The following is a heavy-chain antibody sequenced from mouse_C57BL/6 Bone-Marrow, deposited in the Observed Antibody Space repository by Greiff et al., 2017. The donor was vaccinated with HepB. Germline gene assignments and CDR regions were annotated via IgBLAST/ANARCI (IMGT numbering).Heavy chain of an antibody. CDR2: IYPRSGNT. V-gene: IGHV1-81*01. Sequence: VQLQQSGAELARPGASVKLSCKASGYTFTSYGISWVKQRTGQGLEWIGEIYPRSGNTYYNEKFKGKATLTADKSSSTAYMELRSLTSEDSAVYFCARRPYYYGSSYWYFDVWGTGTTVTVSS. CDR1: GYTFTSYG. D-gene: IGHD1-1*01. CDR3: ARRPYYYGSSYWYFDV. J-gene: IGHJ1*03.